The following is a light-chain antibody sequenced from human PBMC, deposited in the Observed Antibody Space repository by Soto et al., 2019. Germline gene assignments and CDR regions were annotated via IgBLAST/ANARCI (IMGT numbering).Light chain of an antibody. Sequence: ETVMTQSPATLSVSPGESATLSCRASQSVSTNLAWYQQKPGQAPRLLIYGASTRVTGMPARFSGSGSGTEFTLTISSLQSEDSAVYYCQKYKNWPRTFGQGTKVEIK. CDR1: QSVSTN. CDR3: QKYKNWPRT. V-gene: IGKV3-15*01. J-gene: IGKJ1*01. CDR2: GAS.